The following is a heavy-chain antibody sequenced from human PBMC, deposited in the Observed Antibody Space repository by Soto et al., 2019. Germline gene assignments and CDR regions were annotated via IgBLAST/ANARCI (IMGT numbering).Heavy chain of an antibody. CDR3: ARGTYCSSTSCSDYYYYYGMDV. V-gene: IGHV4-59*01. CDR2: IYYSGST. D-gene: IGHD2-2*01. CDR1: GGSISSYY. J-gene: IGHJ6*02. Sequence: SETLSLTCTVSGGSISSYYWSWIRQPPGKGLEWIGYIYYSGSTNYNPSLKSRVTISVDTPKNQFSLKLSSVTAADTAVYYCARGTYCSSTSCSDYYYYYGMDVWGQGTTVTVSS.